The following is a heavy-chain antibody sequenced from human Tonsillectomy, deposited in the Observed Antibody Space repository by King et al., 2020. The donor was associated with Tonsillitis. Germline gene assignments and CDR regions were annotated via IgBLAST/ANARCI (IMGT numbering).Heavy chain of an antibody. D-gene: IGHD3-16*01. CDR2: INPNSGGT. V-gene: IGHV1-2*02. CDR1: GYTFTGYY. J-gene: IGHJ4*02. CDR3: ARAPEGAAILFDY. Sequence: VQLVESGAEVKKPGASVKVSCKASGYTFTGYYMHWVRQAPGQGLEWMGWINPNSGGTNYAQKFQGRVTMTRGTSTSTAYMELSRLRSDDTAVYYCARAPEGAAILFDYWGQGTLVTVSS.